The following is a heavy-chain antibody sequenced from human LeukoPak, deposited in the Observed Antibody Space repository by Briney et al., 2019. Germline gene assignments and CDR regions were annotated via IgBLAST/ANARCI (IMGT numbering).Heavy chain of an antibody. CDR3: ARVNRGYQLLILDY. CDR1: GGSISSYY. J-gene: IGHJ4*02. D-gene: IGHD2-2*01. V-gene: IGHV4-59*01. CDR2: IYYSGST. Sequence: SETLSLTCTVSGGSISSYYWSWIRQPPGKGLEWIGYIYYSGSTNYNPSLKSRVTTSVDTSKNQFSLKLSSVTAADTAVYYCARVNRGYQLLILDYWGQGTLVTVSS.